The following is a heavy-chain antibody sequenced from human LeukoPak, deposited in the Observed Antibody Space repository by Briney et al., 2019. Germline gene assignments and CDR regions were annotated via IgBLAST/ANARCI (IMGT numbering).Heavy chain of an antibody. J-gene: IGHJ3*02. V-gene: IGHV4-30-4*01. CDR3: AREKSRGGPYDSSGYSNAFDI. D-gene: IGHD3-22*01. Sequence: SQTLSLTCTVSGGSISSGDYYWSWIRQPPGKGLEWIGYIYYSGSTYYNPSLKSRVTISVDTSKNQFSLKLSSVTAADTAVYYCAREKSRGGPYDSSGYSNAFDIWGQGTMVTVPS. CDR1: GGSISSGDYY. CDR2: IYYSGST.